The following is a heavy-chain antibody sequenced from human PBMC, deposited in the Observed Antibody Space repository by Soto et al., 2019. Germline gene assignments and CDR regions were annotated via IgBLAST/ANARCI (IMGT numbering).Heavy chain of an antibody. CDR2: IYDSGST. CDR1: GGSLSSGGYY. Sequence: QVQLQEPGPGLVKPSQTLSLTCTVSGGSLSSGGYYWSWIRQHPGKGLEWIGYIYDSGSTYYNPSLKSRVTISVDTSKNQFSLKLSSMTSADTAVYYCARAYHEVFLEWFFGADGMYVWGQGTTVTGSS. D-gene: IGHD3-3*01. CDR3: ARAYHEVFLEWFFGADGMYV. V-gene: IGHV4-31*03. J-gene: IGHJ6*02.